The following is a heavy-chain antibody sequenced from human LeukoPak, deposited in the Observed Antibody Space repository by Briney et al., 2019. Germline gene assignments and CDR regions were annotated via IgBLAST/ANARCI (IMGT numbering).Heavy chain of an antibody. CDR3: ARDRGGATWFDY. D-gene: IGHD1-26*01. V-gene: IGHV4-30-4*08. CDR2: IYYSGST. J-gene: IGHJ4*02. CDR1: AGSISSGDYY. Sequence: SETLSLTCTVSAGSISSGDYYWSWIRQPPGKGREWIGYIYYSGSTYYTPSLNSRVTISVDTSKNQFSLKLSSVTAADTAVYYCARDRGGATWFDYWGQGTLVTVSS.